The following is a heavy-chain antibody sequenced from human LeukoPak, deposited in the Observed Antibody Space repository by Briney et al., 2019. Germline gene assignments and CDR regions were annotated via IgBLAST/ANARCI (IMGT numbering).Heavy chain of an antibody. J-gene: IGHJ4*02. V-gene: IGHV3-30*04. CDR3: ARDLSITMIVVVRLGGFDY. CDR2: ISYDGSNK. Sequence: GGSLRLSCAASGFTFSSYAMHWVRQAPGKGLEWVAVISYDGSNKYYADSVKGRFTISRDNSKNTLYLQMNSLRAEDTAVYYCARDLSITMIVVVRLGGFDYWGQGTLVTVSS. CDR1: GFTFSSYA. D-gene: IGHD3-22*01.